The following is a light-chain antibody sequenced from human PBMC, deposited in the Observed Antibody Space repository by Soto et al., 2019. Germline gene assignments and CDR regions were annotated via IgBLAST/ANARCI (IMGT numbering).Light chain of an antibody. CDR3: QQYGRSPRT. J-gene: IGKJ1*01. CDR1: QSVNSNY. Sequence: ETVLTQSPGTLSLSPGERATLSCRASQSVNSNYLAWDQQKPGQAPRLLIYGASSRATGIPDRFSGSGSGTDFILTISRLEPDDVAVYYCQQYGRSPRTFGQGTKVEIK. CDR2: GAS. V-gene: IGKV3-20*01.